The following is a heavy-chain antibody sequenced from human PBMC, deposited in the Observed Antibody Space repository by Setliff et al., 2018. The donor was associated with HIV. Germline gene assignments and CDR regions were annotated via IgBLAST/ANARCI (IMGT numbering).Heavy chain of an antibody. CDR1: GFTFTSYS. V-gene: IGHV3-30*03. Sequence: PGGSLRLSCTASGFTFTSYSMHWVRQAPGKGLEWLALISYDGSTTYYADSLKGRFTISRDNSKKTLYLQVKSLRGDDSAVYFCARARFSGSYYEGYFDSWGQGTRVTVSS. CDR2: ISYDGSTT. CDR3: ARARFSGSYYEGYFDS. J-gene: IGHJ4*02. D-gene: IGHD1-26*01.